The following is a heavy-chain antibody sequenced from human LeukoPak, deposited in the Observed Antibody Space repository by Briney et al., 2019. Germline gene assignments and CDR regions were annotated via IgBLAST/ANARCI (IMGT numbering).Heavy chain of an antibody. J-gene: IGHJ4*02. CDR1: GGSISSGDYY. D-gene: IGHD1-26*01. Sequence: SETLSLTCTVSGGSISSGDYYWSWIRQPLGKGLEWIGYIYYSGSTYYNPSLKSRVTISVHTSKNPFSLKLRSVTAADTAVYYCARLSGSYWAYFDYWGQGTLVTVSS. CDR3: ARLSGSYWAYFDY. V-gene: IGHV4-30-4*08. CDR2: IYYSGST.